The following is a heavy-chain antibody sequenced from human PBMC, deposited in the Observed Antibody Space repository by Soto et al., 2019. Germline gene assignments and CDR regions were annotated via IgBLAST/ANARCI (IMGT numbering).Heavy chain of an antibody. Sequence: LRXSCASSGFTLSSYAMSWVRQAPGKGLEWVSAISGSGGSTYYADSVKGRFTISRDNSKDTLYLQMNSLRAEDTAVYYCAKGDTAMGMDVCGQGTTVTVSS. CDR2: ISGSGGST. CDR1: GFTLSSYA. D-gene: IGHD5-18*01. V-gene: IGHV3-23*01. CDR3: AKGDTAMGMDV. J-gene: IGHJ6*02.